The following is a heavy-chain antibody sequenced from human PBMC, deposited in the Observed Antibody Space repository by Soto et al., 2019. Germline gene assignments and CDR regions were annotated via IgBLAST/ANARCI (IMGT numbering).Heavy chain of an antibody. D-gene: IGHD3-3*01. V-gene: IGHV4-30-4*01. CDR3: ARVPYDDFWSGYQPADYYYGMDA. Sequence: SETLSLTCTVSGGSISSGDYYWSWIRQPPGKGLEWIGYIYYSGSTYYNPSLKSRVTISVDTSKNQFSLKLSSVTAADTAVYYCARVPYDDFWSGYQPADYYYGMDAWGQGTTVTVS. CDR1: GGSISSGDYY. CDR2: IYYSGST. J-gene: IGHJ6*02.